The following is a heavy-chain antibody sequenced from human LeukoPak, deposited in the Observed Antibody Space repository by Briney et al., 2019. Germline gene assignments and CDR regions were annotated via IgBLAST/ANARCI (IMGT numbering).Heavy chain of an antibody. V-gene: IGHV4-59*01. CDR2: IYYSGST. Sequence: PSETLSLTCTVSGGSIRSYYWRWLRQPPGKGLEWIGYIYYSGSTNYNPSLKSRVTISVDTSKNQFSLKLSSVTAADTAVYYCARDSSGWPLGYWGQGTLVTVSS. CDR1: GGSIRSYY. D-gene: IGHD6-19*01. CDR3: ARDSSGWPLGY. J-gene: IGHJ4*02.